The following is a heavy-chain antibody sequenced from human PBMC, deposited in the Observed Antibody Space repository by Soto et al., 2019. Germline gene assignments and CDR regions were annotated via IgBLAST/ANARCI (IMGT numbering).Heavy chain of an antibody. D-gene: IGHD2-21*01. CDR1: GDTFNYYS. V-gene: IGHV1-69*06. Sequence: VQLVQSEAEVKKPGSSVKVSCEASGDTFNYYSIHWVRQAPGQGLEWMGDIVPMLGTPHYAQTFQGRVTIYADISTRTAYMNLSSLRSEDTALYYCAKLVRGGLDPWGQGTLVTVSS. CDR2: IVPMLGTP. CDR3: AKLVRGGLDP. J-gene: IGHJ5*02.